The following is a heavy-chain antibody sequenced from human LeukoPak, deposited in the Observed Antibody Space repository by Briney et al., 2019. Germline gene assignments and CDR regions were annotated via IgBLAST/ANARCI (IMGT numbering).Heavy chain of an antibody. D-gene: IGHD6-13*01. Sequence: GGSLRLSWAASGFTFSSYSMNWVRQAPGKGLEWVSSISSSSSYIYYADSVKGRFTISRDNAKNSMYLQMNSLRAEDTAVYYCAREGITGGFDYWGQGALVTVSS. J-gene: IGHJ4*02. CDR1: GFTFSSYS. CDR2: ISSSSSYI. CDR3: AREGITGGFDY. V-gene: IGHV3-21*01.